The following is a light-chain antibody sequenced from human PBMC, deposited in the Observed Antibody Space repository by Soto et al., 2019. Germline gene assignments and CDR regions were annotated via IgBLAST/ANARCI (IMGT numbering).Light chain of an antibody. CDR2: DVS. V-gene: IGLV2-14*01. J-gene: IGLJ2*01. CDR3: SSYTSSSRGYFV. Sequence: QSVLTQPASVSGSPGQSITISCTGTSSDVGGYNYVSWYQQHPGKAPKLMIYDVSNRPSGVSNRFSGSKSGNTASLTISGLQAEDEAAYYCSSYTSSSRGYFVFGGGTKLTVL. CDR1: SSDVGGYNY.